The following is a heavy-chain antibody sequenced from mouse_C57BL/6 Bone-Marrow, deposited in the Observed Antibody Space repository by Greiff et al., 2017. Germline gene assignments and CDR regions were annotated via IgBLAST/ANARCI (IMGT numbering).Heavy chain of an antibody. J-gene: IGHJ2*01. CDR3: ARGSLTGRYFDY. CDR2: ISDGGSYT. D-gene: IGHD4-1*01. Sequence: EVKLVESGGGLVKPGGSLKLSCAASGFTFSSYAMSWVRQTPEKRLEWVATISDGGSYTYYPDNVKGRFTISRDNAKNNLYLQMSHLKSEDTAMYYCARGSLTGRYFDYWGQGTTLTGSS. CDR1: GFTFSSYA. V-gene: IGHV5-4*03.